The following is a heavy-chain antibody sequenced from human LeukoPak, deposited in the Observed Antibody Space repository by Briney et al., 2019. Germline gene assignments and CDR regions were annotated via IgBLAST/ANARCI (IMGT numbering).Heavy chain of an antibody. D-gene: IGHD4-17*01. J-gene: IGHJ4*02. CDR2: ISAYNGNT. V-gene: IGHV1-18*04. CDR3: AREWLNYGDLPGY. CDR1: GYTFTGYY. Sequence: ASVKVSCKSSGYTFTGYYMHWVRQAPGQGLEWMGWISAYNGNTNYAQKLQGRVTMTTDTSTSTAYMELRSLRSDDTAVYYCAREWLNYGDLPGYWGQGTLVTVSS.